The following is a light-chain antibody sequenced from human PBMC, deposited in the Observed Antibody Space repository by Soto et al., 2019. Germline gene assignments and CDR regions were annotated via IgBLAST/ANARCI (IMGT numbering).Light chain of an antibody. J-gene: IGLJ1*01. CDR3: CLYVGATTYV. CDR1: SGYVGTYSL. V-gene: IGLV2-23*01. Sequence: QSVLAQPASVSGSPGQSITISCTGASGYVGTYSLVSWYQQHPGKAPKVVIYEGHKRPSGVPDRFSGSTSVNTASLTTSGLQTDDEADYYCCLYVGATTYVFGTGTKLTVL. CDR2: EGH.